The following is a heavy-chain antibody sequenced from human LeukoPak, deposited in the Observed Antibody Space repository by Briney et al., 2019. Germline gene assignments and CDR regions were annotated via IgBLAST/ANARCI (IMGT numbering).Heavy chain of an antibody. D-gene: IGHD6-19*01. J-gene: IGHJ4*02. V-gene: IGHV4-30-4*08. CDR2: IYYRGST. Sequence: TLSLTCTVSGDSISSGDYYWRWLRQPPGKGREWLGYIYYRGSTYYNPSLKSRVTISLDTSKNQFSVKLSSVTAADTAVYYCASETSSGWSQSVHYWGQGTLVTVSS. CDR3: ASETSSGWSQSVHY. CDR1: GDSISSGDYY.